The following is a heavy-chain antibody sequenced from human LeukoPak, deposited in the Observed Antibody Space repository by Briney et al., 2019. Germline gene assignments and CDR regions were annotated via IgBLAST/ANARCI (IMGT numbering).Heavy chain of an antibody. D-gene: IGHD4-11*01. Sequence: PSQTLSLTCTVSGDSISSGDYYWSWIRQPAGKGLEWIGRISSSGSTNYNPSLKSRVTISVDKSKNQFSLHLSSVTAADTAVYYCARTLNYGYINYELSTYYMDVWGKGTTVTVSS. V-gene: IGHV4-61*02. CDR2: ISSSGST. J-gene: IGHJ6*03. CDR1: GDSISSGDYY. CDR3: ARTLNYGYINYELSTYYMDV.